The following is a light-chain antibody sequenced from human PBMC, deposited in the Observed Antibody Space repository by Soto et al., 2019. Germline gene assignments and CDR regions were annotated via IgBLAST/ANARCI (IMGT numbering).Light chain of an antibody. J-gene: IGLJ2*01. Sequence: QSALTQPASVSGSPGQSITISCTGTNSDVGNYKYVCRYQQHPGKAPKLLIFDVSHRPSGVSNRFSGSKSGNTASLTISGLQAEDEADYYCSSYTSSSSVLFGGGTKLTVL. CDR1: NSDVGNYKY. CDR3: SSYTSSSSVL. V-gene: IGLV2-14*01. CDR2: DVS.